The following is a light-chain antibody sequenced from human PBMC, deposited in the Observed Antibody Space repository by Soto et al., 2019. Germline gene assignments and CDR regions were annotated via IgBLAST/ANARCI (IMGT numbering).Light chain of an antibody. Sequence: EIVMTQSPATLSVSPGERATLSCRASQSVTSNLAWYQQKAGRTPRLLIYGASSRATGIPDRFSGSGSGTDFTLTISRLEPEDFAVYYCQQYGSSPWTFGQGAKVDIK. V-gene: IGKV3-20*01. CDR1: QSVTSN. CDR3: QQYGSSPWT. J-gene: IGKJ1*01. CDR2: GAS.